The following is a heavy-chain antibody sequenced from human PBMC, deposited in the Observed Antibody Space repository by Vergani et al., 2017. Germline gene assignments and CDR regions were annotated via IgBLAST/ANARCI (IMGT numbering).Heavy chain of an antibody. V-gene: IGHV4-30-2*01. CDR1: GGSISSGGYS. CDR3: ARGNPDYYDSSGYYPNWFDP. Sequence: QLQLQESGSGLVKPSQTLSLTCAVSGGSISSGGYSWSWIRQPPGKGLEWIGYIYHSGSTHYNPSLKGRVTIAVDRSKNQFSLKLSSVTAADTAVYYCARGNPDYYDSSGYYPNWFDPWGQGTLVTVSS. J-gene: IGHJ5*02. CDR2: IYHSGST. D-gene: IGHD3-22*01.